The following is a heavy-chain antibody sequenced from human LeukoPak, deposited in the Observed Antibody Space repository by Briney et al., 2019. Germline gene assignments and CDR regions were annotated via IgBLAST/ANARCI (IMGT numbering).Heavy chain of an antibody. D-gene: IGHD5-12*01. Sequence: GSSVKVSCKASGGTFSSYAISWVRQAPGQGLEWMGGIIPIFGTANYAQKFQGRVTITADESTSTAYMELRSLRSDDTAVYYCARGLSSGYDLGFDYWGQGTLVTVSS. V-gene: IGHV1-69*01. CDR2: IIPIFGTA. J-gene: IGHJ4*02. CDR1: GGTFSSYA. CDR3: ARGLSSGYDLGFDY.